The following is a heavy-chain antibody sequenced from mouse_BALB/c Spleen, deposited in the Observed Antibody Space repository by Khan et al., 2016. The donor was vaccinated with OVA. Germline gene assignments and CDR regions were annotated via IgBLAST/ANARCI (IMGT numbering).Heavy chain of an antibody. CDR3: ARGWDWYFDV. Sequence: EVKLEESGGGLVQPGGSMKLSCVASGFTFSNYWMNWVRQSPEKGFEWVAEIRLKSNIYASHYAESVRGTFTISRDDARSSVYLKMNNFEAVDSGIYYCARGWDWYFDVWGAGTTVTVSS. J-gene: IGHJ1*01. CDR2: IRLKSNIYAS. D-gene: IGHD3-3*01. V-gene: IGHV6-6*02. CDR1: GFTFSNYW.